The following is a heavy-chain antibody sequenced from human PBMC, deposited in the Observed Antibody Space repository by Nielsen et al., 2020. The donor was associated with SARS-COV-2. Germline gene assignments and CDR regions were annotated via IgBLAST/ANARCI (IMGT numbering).Heavy chain of an antibody. CDR2: ISYDGSNK. CDR3: AKDREHFDFWSSYPGNWFDP. J-gene: IGHJ5*02. Sequence: GESLKISCAASGFTFSSYSMNWVRQAPGKGLEWVAVISYDGSNKYYADSVKGRFTISRDNSKNTLYLQMNSLRVEDTAVYYCAKDREHFDFWSSYPGNWFDPWGQGSLVTVSS. CDR1: GFTFSSYS. D-gene: IGHD3-3*01. V-gene: IGHV3-30*18.